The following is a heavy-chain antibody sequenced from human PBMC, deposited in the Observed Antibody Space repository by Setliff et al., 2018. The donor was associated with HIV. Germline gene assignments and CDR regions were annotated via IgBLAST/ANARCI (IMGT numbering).Heavy chain of an antibody. CDR3: LRLYRGSSTEEKSDL. CDR1: GGSISNNNFY. D-gene: IGHD4-4*01. J-gene: IGHJ4*02. Sequence: SETLSLTCNVSGGSISNNNFYWGWVRQPPGKGLEWIASIYYTGSNSYNPALKSRVAVSVDAAKNQFSLKVNSVTATDTAVYFCLRLYRGSSTEEKSDLWGQGILVTV. CDR2: IYYTGSN. V-gene: IGHV4-39*07.